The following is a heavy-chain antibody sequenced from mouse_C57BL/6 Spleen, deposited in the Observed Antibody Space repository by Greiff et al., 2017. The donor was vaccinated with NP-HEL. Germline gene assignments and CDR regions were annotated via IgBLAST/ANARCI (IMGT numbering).Heavy chain of an antibody. CDR2: ISYSGST. CDR3: ARYRPDGYYAMDY. J-gene: IGHJ4*01. Sequence: DVKLQESGPGLAKPSQSLSLTCSVSGYSITSYYWNWIRTFPGNNLEYMGYISYSGSTYYNPSLKSRISIIRDTSKNQYYLQLNSVTTEDTATYYCARYRPDGYYAMDYWGQGTSVTVSS. CDR1: GYSITSYY. V-gene: IGHV3-8*01.